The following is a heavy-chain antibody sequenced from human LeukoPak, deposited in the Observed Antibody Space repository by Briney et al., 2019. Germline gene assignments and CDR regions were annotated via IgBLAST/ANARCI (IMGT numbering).Heavy chain of an antibody. CDR2: ISWNSGSI. CDR3: AKGVAAAAYWYFDL. CDR1: GFTFDDYA. J-gene: IGHJ2*01. V-gene: IGHV3-9*01. Sequence: PGGSLRLSCAASGFTFDDYAMHWVRQAPGKGLEWVSGISWNSGSIGYADSVKGRFTISRDNAKNSLYLQMNSLRAEDTALYYCAKGVAAAAYWYFDLWGRGTLVTVSS. D-gene: IGHD6-13*01.